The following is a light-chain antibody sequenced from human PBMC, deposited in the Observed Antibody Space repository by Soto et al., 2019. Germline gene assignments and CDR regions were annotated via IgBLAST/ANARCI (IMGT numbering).Light chain of an antibody. Sequence: EIVMTQSPATLSLSPGERATLSCRASQNIITNLAWYQQKPGQAPRLLIYGVSTRATGIPARFSGSGSGKEFALPISSLQSEYFAVYYCQQYNTWPPFTFGPGTKVDIK. CDR1: QNIITN. J-gene: IGKJ3*01. CDR3: QQYNTWPPFT. CDR2: GVS. V-gene: IGKV3-15*01.